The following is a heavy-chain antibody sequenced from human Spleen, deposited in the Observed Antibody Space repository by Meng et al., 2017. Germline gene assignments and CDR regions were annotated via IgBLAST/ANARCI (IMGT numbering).Heavy chain of an antibody. J-gene: IGHJ4*02. Sequence: QVQLQESGPGLVKPSETLSLTCTVSGGSISSYYWSWVRQPPGKELESIGHIHSRGRTNYNPSLKSRVTMSVDTSKNQFSLKLSSVTAADTAVYFCARYSSYFLNYWGQGTLVTVSS. CDR2: IHSRGRT. CDR1: GGSISSYY. D-gene: IGHD3-22*01. V-gene: IGHV4-59*08. CDR3: ARYSSYFLNY.